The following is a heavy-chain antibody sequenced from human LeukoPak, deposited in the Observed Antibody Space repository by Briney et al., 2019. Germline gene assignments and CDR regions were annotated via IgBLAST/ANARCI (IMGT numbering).Heavy chain of an antibody. V-gene: IGHV3-23*01. CDR1: GFTFSSYA. D-gene: IGHD5-18*01. Sequence: GGSLRLSCAASGFTFSSYAMSWVRQAPGKGLEWVSAISGSGGSTYYADSVKGRFTISRDSSKNTLYLQMNSLRAEDTAVYYCAKYEGDSAGTASFDYWGQGTLVTVSS. CDR2: ISGSGGST. CDR3: AKYEGDSAGTASFDY. J-gene: IGHJ4*02.